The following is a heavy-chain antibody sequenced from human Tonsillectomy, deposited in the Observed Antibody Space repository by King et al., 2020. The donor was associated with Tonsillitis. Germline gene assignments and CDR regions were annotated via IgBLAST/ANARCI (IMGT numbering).Heavy chain of an antibody. J-gene: IGHJ3*02. D-gene: IGHD6-13*01. CDR3: AREPYSSSWDDAFDI. Sequence: VQLVESGAEVKKPGASVKVSCKASGYTFTGYYMHWVRQAPGQGLEWMGWINPNRGGTNYAQKFQGRVTMTRDTSISTAYMGLSRLRSDDTAVDYCAREPYSSSWDDAFDIWGQGTMVTVSS. CDR1: GYTFTGYY. CDR2: INPNRGGT. V-gene: IGHV1-2*02.